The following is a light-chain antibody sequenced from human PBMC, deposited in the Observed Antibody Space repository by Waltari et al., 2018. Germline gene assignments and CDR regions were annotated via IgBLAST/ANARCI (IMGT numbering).Light chain of an antibody. J-gene: IGKJ1*01. Sequence: EIVLTQSPGTLSLSPGERATLPCRASQSVSSSYLAWYQQKPGPAPRHLIYGASSRATGIPDRFSGSGSGTDFTLTISRLEPEDFAVYYCQQYGSSPTFGQGTKVEIK. CDR2: GAS. V-gene: IGKV3-20*01. CDR1: QSVSSSY. CDR3: QQYGSSPT.